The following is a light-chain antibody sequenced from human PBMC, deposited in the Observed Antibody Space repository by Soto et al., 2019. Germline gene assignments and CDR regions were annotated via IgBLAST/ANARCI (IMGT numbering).Light chain of an antibody. V-gene: IGKV1-39*01. Sequence: DIQMNRSPSSLSVCVVEKGPITFRASQSISNYLNWYQQKPGKAPKLLIYAASSFQSGVPSRFSGSGSGTDFTLTISSLQPEDFATYYCQQSYSSLTVGQGTRLEI. CDR3: QQSYSSLT. J-gene: IGKJ5*01. CDR2: AAS. CDR1: QSISNY.